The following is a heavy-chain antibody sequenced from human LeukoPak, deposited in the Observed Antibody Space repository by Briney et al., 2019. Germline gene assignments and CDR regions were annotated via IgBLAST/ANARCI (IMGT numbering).Heavy chain of an antibody. CDR3: ARVGDHFHWYLDL. J-gene: IGHJ2*01. V-gene: IGHV3-53*01. CDR1: GFTFSDYD. D-gene: IGHD3-3*02. CDR2: LYSGSST. Sequence: GGSLRLSCSASGFTFSDYDMNWVRQAPGKGLEWVSILYSGSSTYYADSVEGRFIVSRDSSKNTLSLQMNDLRAEDTAVYYCARVGDHFHWYLDLWGRGTLVTVSS.